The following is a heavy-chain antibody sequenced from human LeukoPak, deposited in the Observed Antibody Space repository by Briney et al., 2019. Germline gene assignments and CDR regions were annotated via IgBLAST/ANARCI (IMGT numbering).Heavy chain of an antibody. J-gene: IGHJ4*02. Sequence: GGSLRLSCAASGFTFSNYAMTWVRQAPGKGLEWVSVISGSGGGTYYADSVKGRFTISRDNSKNTLYVQMNSLRAEDTAVYYCARDGGSYSPQDYWGQGTLVTVSS. D-gene: IGHD1-26*01. CDR1: GFTFSNYA. CDR2: ISGSGGGT. V-gene: IGHV3-23*01. CDR3: ARDGGSYSPQDY.